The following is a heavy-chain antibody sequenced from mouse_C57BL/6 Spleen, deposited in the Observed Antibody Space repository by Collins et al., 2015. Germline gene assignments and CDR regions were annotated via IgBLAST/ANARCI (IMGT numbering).Heavy chain of an antibody. J-gene: IGHJ4*01. V-gene: IGHV1-53*01. CDR3: VREKVWLLRDYYYAMDY. CDR1: GYTFTSHW. Sequence: QVQLQQPGTELVKPGASMKVSCKTSGYTFTSHWMHWVKQRPGQGLEWIGNINPGNGGTNYNEKFRSKATLTVDKSSSTAYIHLSSLTSEDSAVYYCVREKVWLLRDYYYAMDYWGQGTSVTVSS. D-gene: IGHD2-3*01. CDR2: INPGNGGT.